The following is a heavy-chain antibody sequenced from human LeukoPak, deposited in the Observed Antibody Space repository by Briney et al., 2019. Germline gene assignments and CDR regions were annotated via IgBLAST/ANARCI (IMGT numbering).Heavy chain of an antibody. CDR1: GFTFSSYG. D-gene: IGHD3-10*01. Sequence: GRSLRLSCAASGFTFSSYGMHWVRQAPGKGLEWVAVISYDGSNKYYADSVKGRFTISRDNSKNTLYLQMNSLRAEDTAVYYCANSRGLDYWGQGTLVTVSS. CDR3: ANSRGLDY. V-gene: IGHV3-30*18. CDR2: ISYDGSNK. J-gene: IGHJ4*02.